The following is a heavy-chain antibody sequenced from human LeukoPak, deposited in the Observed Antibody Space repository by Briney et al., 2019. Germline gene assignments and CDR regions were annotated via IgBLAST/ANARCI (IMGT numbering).Heavy chain of an antibody. CDR1: GFSFSSYA. V-gene: IGHV3-23*01. Sequence: GGSLRLSCAASGFSFSSYAMSWVRQAPGKGLEWVAVISGSGGSTNYADSVKGRFTISRDNSKNTLYLQMNSLRAEDTAVYYCAKQLGYCSDGSCYFPYWGQGTLVTVSS. J-gene: IGHJ4*02. CDR3: AKQLGYCSDGSCYFPY. CDR2: ISGSGGST. D-gene: IGHD2-15*01.